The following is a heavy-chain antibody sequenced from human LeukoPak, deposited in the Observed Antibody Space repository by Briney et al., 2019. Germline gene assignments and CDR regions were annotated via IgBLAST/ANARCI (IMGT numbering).Heavy chain of an antibody. CDR1: GYRFFGYW. CDR3: ARDTPHQRFDY. CDR2: IRPKTGDA. V-gene: IGHV1-2*02. Sequence: GASVKVSCRAVGYRFFGYWLHWVRQAPGQGPEWMGYIRPKTGDADYARDFQGRVVMTRDMSTNTAYIELTGLTSDDTAVYYCARDTPHQRFDYWGQGTLVIVSS. J-gene: IGHJ4*02.